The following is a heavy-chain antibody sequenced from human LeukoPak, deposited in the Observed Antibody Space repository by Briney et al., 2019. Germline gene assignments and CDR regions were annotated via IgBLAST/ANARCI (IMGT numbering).Heavy chain of an antibody. Sequence: GGSLRLSCAASGFTFSSYGMNWVRQAPGKGLEWVSSISSSSSYIYYADSVKGRFTISRDNAKNSLYLQMNSLRAEDTAVYYCARPPWGSGSFGYYYGMDVWGKGTTVTVSS. CDR2: ISSSSSYI. V-gene: IGHV3-21*01. J-gene: IGHJ6*04. CDR3: ARPPWGSGSFGYYYGMDV. D-gene: IGHD3-10*01. CDR1: GFTFSSYG.